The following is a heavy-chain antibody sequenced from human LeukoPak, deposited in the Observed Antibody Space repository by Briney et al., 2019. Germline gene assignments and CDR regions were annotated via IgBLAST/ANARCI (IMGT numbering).Heavy chain of an antibody. V-gene: IGHV4-4*07. CDR1: GASISSYY. Sequence: SETLSLTCTVSGASISSYYWSWVRQPAGEGLEWIGRIYTSGSTNYKPSLKSRVTMSVDTSKNQFSLKLISVTAADTAVYYCARDGVENSSWYPLDSWGPGTLVTVSS. CDR3: ARDGVENSSWYPLDS. CDR2: IYTSGST. D-gene: IGHD6-13*01. J-gene: IGHJ4*02.